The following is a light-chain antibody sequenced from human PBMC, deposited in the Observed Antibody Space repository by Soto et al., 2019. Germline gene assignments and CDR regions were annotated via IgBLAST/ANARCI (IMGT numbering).Light chain of an antibody. CDR3: LQANSFPLT. CDR2: AAS. V-gene: IGKV1-12*01. J-gene: IGKJ4*01. CDR1: QGISGW. Sequence: LTKSPSSVSASVGDRVTFTCRASQGISGWLAWYQRKPGKAPKLLIYAASSLQGGVPSRFSGGGSGTDFTLTISSLQPEDLATYYCLQANSFPLTLGGGTKVEIK.